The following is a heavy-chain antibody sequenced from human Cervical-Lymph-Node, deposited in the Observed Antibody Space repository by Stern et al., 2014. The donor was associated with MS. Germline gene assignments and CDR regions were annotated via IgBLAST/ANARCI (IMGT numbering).Heavy chain of an antibody. J-gene: IGHJ5*01. D-gene: IGHD2-2*01. V-gene: IGHV4-59*01. CDR2: IDYSGST. CDR1: GGSIYNYY. CDR3: ARALRNAYTWFDP. Sequence: QVQLQESGPGLVKPSETLSLTCTVSGGSIYNYYWTWIRQPPGKGLEWIGHIDYSGSTNYNPSLESRVTMSVDSSKNEFSLILTSATAADTAVYYCARALRNAYTWFDPWGQGTLVTVSS.